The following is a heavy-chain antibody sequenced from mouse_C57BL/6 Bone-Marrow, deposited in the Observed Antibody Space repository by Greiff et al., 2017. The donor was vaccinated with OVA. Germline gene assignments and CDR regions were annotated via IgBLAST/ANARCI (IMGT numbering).Heavy chain of an antibody. J-gene: IGHJ3*01. CDR1: GYAFTNYL. CDR3: ARSGYYGSSYRFAY. Sequence: QVQLQQSGAELVRPGTSVKVSCKASGYAFTNYLIEWVKQRPGQGLEWIGVINPGRGGTNYNEKFKGKATLTADKSSSTAYMQLSSLTSEDSAVYFCARSGYYGSSYRFAYWGQGTLVTVSA. V-gene: IGHV1-54*01. CDR2: INPGRGGT. D-gene: IGHD1-1*01.